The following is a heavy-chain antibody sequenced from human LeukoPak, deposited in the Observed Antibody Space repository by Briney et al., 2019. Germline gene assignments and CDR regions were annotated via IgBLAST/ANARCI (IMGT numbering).Heavy chain of an antibody. CDR2: INPSGGST. CDR1: GYTFTSHY. V-gene: IGHV1-46*01. D-gene: IGHD1-26*01. CDR3: ARDLASTSNWELDY. Sequence: GASVKVSCKASGYTFTSHYMHWVRQAPGQGLEWMGIINPSGGSTSYAQKFQGRVTMTRDTSISTAYMELSRLTSDDTAVYYCARDLASTSNWELDYWGQGTLVTVSS. J-gene: IGHJ4*02.